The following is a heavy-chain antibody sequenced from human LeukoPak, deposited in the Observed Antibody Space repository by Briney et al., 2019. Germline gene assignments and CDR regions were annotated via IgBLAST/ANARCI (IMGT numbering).Heavy chain of an antibody. CDR3: ARSPPSLYYMDV. D-gene: IGHD6-6*01. CDR1: GFDVSINH. Sequence: PGGSLRLSCAASGFDVSINHMIWVRQAPGKGLEWVSSISSTSFIKYADSVKGRFTSFRDNAENSLYLQMSSLRAEDTAVYYCARSPPSLYYMDVWGKGTTVTVSS. V-gene: IGHV3-69-1*01. CDR2: ISSTSFI. J-gene: IGHJ6*03.